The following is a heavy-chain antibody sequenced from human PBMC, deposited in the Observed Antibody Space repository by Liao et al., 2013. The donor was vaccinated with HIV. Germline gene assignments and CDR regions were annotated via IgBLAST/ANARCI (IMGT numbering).Heavy chain of an antibody. CDR1: DYSIRSGYY. D-gene: IGHD5-24*01. V-gene: IGHV4-38-2*01. Sequence: QVQLQESGPGLVKPSESLSLTCAVSDYSIRSGYYWGWIRQPPGKGLEWIGTIYHSGSTYFNPSLRSRGTISVDMSKNQFSLRLNSVTAADTAVYFCATGRDGYAGPFDNWGQGTLVTVSS. CDR3: ATGRDGYAGPFDN. J-gene: IGHJ4*02. CDR2: IYHSGST.